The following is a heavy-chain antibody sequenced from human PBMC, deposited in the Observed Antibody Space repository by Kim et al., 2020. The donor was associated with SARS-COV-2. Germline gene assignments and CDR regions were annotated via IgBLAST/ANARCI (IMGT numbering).Heavy chain of an antibody. V-gene: IGHV4-59*08. D-gene: IGHD6-13*01. CDR3: ARHRLPVGSSWLDY. J-gene: IGHJ4*02. Sequence: NPSLKSRVTISVDTSKNQFSLKLSSVTAADTAVYYCARHRLPVGSSWLDYWGQGTLVTVSS.